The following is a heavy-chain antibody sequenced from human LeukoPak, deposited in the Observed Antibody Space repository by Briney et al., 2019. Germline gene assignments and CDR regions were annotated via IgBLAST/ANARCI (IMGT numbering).Heavy chain of an antibody. Sequence: GGSLRLSCAASGFIFSSYAMHWVRQAPGKGLEWVAVISYDGSNKYYADSVKGRFTISRDNSKNTLYLQMNSLRAEDTAVYYCARERRNWFDPWGQGTLVTVSS. CDR2: ISYDGSNK. CDR3: ARERRNWFDP. V-gene: IGHV3-30-3*01. J-gene: IGHJ5*02. CDR1: GFIFSSYA.